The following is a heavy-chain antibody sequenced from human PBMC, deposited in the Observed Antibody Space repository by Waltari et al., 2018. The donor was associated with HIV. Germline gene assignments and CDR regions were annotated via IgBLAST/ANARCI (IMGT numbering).Heavy chain of an antibody. V-gene: IGHV1-2*02. CDR1: GYMFTGHY. J-gene: IGHJ5*02. D-gene: IGHD2-2*01. CDR2: INPISGGT. Sequence: QVHLVQSGPEVTKPGASMKVSCKASGYMFTGHYMHWLRQAPGQGLGWMGWINPISGGTNYAQTLQGRVTMTRDASINTVYMELKSLRYDDTAMYYCARESGYQLVRWLDPWGQGTRVTVSS. CDR3: ARESGYQLVRWLDP.